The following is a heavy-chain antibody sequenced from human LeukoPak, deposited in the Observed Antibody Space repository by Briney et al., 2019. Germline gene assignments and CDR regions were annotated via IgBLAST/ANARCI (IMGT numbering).Heavy chain of an antibody. J-gene: IGHJ4*02. CDR3: AREGGLAAASPDFDY. CDR1: GFTFSSYA. V-gene: IGHV3-21*01. D-gene: IGHD6-13*01. Sequence: PGGSLRLSCAASGFTFSSYAMSWVRQAPGKGLEWVSSISSSSSYIYYADSVKGRFTISRDNAKNSLYLQMNSLRAEDTAVYYCAREGGLAAASPDFDYWGQGTLVTVSS. CDR2: ISSSSSYI.